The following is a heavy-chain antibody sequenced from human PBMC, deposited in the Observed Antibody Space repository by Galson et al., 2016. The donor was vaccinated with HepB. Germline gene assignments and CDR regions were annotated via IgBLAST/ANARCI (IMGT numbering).Heavy chain of an antibody. CDR3: ARGEDEFSTRWFFDS. Sequence: SLRLSCAASGFIFSDHYMTWIRQAPGKGLEWIAYISRNSYDIFYADSVKGRFTISRDNARNSLYLHMTNLRAEDTAVYYCARGEDEFSTRWFFDSWGQGSLVTVSS. J-gene: IGHJ4*02. V-gene: IGHV3-11*01. D-gene: IGHD4-23*01. CDR2: ISRNSYDI. CDR1: GFIFSDHY.